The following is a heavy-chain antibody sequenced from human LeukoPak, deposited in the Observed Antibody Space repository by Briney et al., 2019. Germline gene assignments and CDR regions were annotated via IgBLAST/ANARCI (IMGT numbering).Heavy chain of an antibody. CDR2: ISYDGSNK. Sequence: GRSLRLSCAASGFTFSSYAMHWVRQAPGKGLEWVAVISYDGSNKYYADSVKGRFTISRDNSKNTLYLQMNSLRAEDTAVYYCVKQAGVYWGQGTLVTVSS. CDR3: VKQAGVY. V-gene: IGHV3-30-3*02. D-gene: IGHD6-19*01. J-gene: IGHJ4*02. CDR1: GFTFSSYA.